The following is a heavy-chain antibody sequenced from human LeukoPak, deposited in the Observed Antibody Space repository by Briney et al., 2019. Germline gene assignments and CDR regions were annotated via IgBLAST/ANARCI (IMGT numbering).Heavy chain of an antibody. J-gene: IGHJ6*02. CDR1: GFTFSDYY. CDR2: ISSSGSTI. V-gene: IGHV3-11*04. D-gene: IGHD5-18*01. CDR3: ARDGIQLWLASMDV. Sequence: GGSLRLSCAASGFTFSDYYMSWIRQAPGKGLEWVSYISSSGSTIYYADSVKGRFTISRDNAKNSLYLQMNSLRAEDTAVYYCARDGIQLWLASMDVWGQGTTVTVSS.